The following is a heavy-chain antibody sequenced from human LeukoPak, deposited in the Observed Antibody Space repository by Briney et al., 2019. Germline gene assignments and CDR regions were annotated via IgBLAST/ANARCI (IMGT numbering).Heavy chain of an antibody. V-gene: IGHV3-48*04. J-gene: IGHJ5*02. Sequence: GGSLRLSCAASGFTFSSYSMNWVRQAPGKGLEWVSVIYSGGATFYADSVKGRFTISRDNAKNSLYLQMNSLRVEDTAVYFCARVNYYVLLNWFDPWGQGTLVTVSS. D-gene: IGHD3-10*02. CDR2: IYSGGAT. CDR3: ARVNYYVLLNWFDP. CDR1: GFTFSSYS.